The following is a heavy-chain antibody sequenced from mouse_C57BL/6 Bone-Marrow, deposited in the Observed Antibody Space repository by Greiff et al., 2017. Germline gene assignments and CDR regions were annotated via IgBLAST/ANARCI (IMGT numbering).Heavy chain of an antibody. J-gene: IGHJ1*03. Sequence: VQLQQPGAELVRPGTSVKLSCKASGYTFTSYWMHWVKQRPGQGLEWIGVIDPSDSYTNYNQKFKGKATLTVDTSSSTAYMQRSSLTSEDAAVYYCAREGWYFDVWGRGTTVTVSS. CDR2: IDPSDSYT. V-gene: IGHV1-59*01. CDR3: AREGWYFDV. CDR1: GYTFTSYW.